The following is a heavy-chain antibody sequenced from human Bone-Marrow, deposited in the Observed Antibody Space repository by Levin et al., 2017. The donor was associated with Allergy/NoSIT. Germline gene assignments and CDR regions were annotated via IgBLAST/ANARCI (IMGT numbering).Heavy chain of an antibody. D-gene: IGHD3-10*01. V-gene: IGHV4-59*01. CDR2: VYSSGTA. CDR3: ARFLSYYSGSGSYYTGNYFDN. CDR1: GGSISDYY. J-gene: IGHJ4*02. Sequence: KPSETLSLTCSVSGGSISDYYWGWIRQPPGKGLEWLGHVYSSGTATYNPSLKGRVTISIHTSKMHFSLELSSVTAADTAVYYCARFLSYYSGSGSYYTGNYFDNWGQGALVTVSA.